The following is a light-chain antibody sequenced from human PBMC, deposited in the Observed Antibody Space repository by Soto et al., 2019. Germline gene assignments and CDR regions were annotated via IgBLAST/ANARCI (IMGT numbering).Light chain of an antibody. CDR1: SSDVGGYNY. CDR2: DVS. Sequence: QSALTQPASVSGSPGQSITISCTGTSSDVGGYNYVSWYQHYPGKAPKLMIYDVSNRPSGVSNRFSGSKSGNTASLIISGLQAEDEADYYCSSYTSSSTLSTYVFGTGTKVTVL. J-gene: IGLJ1*01. V-gene: IGLV2-14*03. CDR3: SSYTSSSTLSTYV.